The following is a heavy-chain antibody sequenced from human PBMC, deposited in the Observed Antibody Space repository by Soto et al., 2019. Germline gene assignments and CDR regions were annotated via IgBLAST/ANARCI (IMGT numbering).Heavy chain of an antibody. Sequence: QVQLVESGGGLVKPGGSLRLSCAASGFTFSDYYMSWIRQAPGKGLEWVSYISSSGSTIYYADSVKGRFIISRDNAKNSLYLQMNSLRAEDTAVYYCASPEVLAGYDLYYYYMDVWGKGTTVTVSS. CDR1: GFTFSDYY. J-gene: IGHJ6*03. D-gene: IGHD5-12*01. V-gene: IGHV3-11*04. CDR3: ASPEVLAGYDLYYYYMDV. CDR2: ISSSGSTI.